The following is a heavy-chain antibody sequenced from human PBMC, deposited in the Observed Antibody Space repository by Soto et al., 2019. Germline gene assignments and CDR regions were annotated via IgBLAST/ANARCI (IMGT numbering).Heavy chain of an antibody. CDR2: IYYSGTT. J-gene: IGHJ4*02. Sequence: SETLSLTCTVSGDSISNSDYFWGWIRQPPGRGPEWIGTIYYSGTTYCSPSLKSRVTISVDTSKNQFSLRLSSVTAADTAVYYCARASDYYGSGSYYNLIDYWGQGTLVTVSS. V-gene: IGHV4-39*07. CDR1: GDSISNSDYF. D-gene: IGHD3-10*01. CDR3: ARASDYYGSGSYYNLIDY.